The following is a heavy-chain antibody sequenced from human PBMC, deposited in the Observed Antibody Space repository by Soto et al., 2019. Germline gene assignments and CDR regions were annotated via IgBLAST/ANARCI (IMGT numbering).Heavy chain of an antibody. V-gene: IGHV3-7*03. Sequence: GGSLRLSCAASGFTFSSYWMSWVRQAPGKGLEWVANIKQDGSEKYYVDSVKGRFIISRDNAKNSLYLQMNSLRAEDTAVYYCARDGTPYYYDSSGYYNWFDPWGQGTLVTVSS. J-gene: IGHJ5*02. D-gene: IGHD3-22*01. CDR2: IKQDGSEK. CDR3: ARDGTPYYYDSSGYYNWFDP. CDR1: GFTFSSYW.